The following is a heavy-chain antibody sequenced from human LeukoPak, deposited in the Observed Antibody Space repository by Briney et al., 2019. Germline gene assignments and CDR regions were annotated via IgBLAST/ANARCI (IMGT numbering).Heavy chain of an antibody. V-gene: IGHV3-7*01. J-gene: IGHJ4*02. D-gene: IGHD5-24*01. CDR1: GFTFSTYW. Sequence: GGSLRLSCATSGFTFSTYWMSWVRPAPGKGLEWVANIKQDGSETYYADSVKGRFTIFRDNAKNSLYLQMDSLRVEDTAVYYCANGDGFDYWGQGTLVIVSS. CDR3: ANGDGFDY. CDR2: IKQDGSET.